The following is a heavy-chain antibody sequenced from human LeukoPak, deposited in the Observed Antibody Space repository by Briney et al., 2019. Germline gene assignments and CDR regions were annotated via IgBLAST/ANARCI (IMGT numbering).Heavy chain of an antibody. D-gene: IGHD4-23*01. Sequence: PGGSLRLSCAASGFTFSTYEMNWVRQAPGKGLEWVSYISNRGSIVYNADSVKGRFTISRDNAKNSLYLQMNSLRAEDTAVYYCVSRGLVTPRSFDYWGQGTLVTVSS. CDR3: VSRGLVTPRSFDY. CDR1: GFTFSTYE. V-gene: IGHV3-48*03. J-gene: IGHJ4*02. CDR2: ISNRGSIV.